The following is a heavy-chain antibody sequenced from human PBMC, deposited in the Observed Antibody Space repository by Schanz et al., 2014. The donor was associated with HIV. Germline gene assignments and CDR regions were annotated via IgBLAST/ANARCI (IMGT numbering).Heavy chain of an antibody. V-gene: IGHV1-69*01. CDR3: AKSPIFGDVIFYGMDV. J-gene: IGHJ6*02. D-gene: IGHD3-3*02. CDR2: MIPSFRLR. Sequence: QVPLVQSGAEVKKPGSSVKVSCTASGGTFSSYAISWVRQAPGQGLEWMGGMIPSFRLRTYAQKFQGRVAIVAGDSASTAYMELNSLRSHDTAVYYCAKSPIFGDVIFYGMDVWGQGTTVTVSS. CDR1: GGTFSSYA.